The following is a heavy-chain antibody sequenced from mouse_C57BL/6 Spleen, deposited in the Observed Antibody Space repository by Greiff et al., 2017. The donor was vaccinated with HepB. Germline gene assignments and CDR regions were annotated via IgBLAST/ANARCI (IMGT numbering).Heavy chain of an antibody. CDR3: ARQGDYDESWFAY. CDR1: GFTFSDYY. D-gene: IGHD2-4*01. Sequence: EVHLVESGGGLVQPGGSLKLSCAASGFTFSDYYMYWVRQTPEKRLEWVAYISNGGGSTYYPDTVKGRFTISRDNAKNTLYLQMSRLKSEDTAMYYCARQGDYDESWFAYWGQGTLVTVSA. CDR2: ISNGGGST. V-gene: IGHV5-12*01. J-gene: IGHJ3*01.